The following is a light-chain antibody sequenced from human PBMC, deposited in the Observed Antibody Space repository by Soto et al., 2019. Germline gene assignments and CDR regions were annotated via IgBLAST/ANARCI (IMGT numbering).Light chain of an antibody. Sequence: QSVLTQPPSASGSPGQSVTISCTGTSSDVGGYNYVSWYQQHPGKAPKLMIYEVSKRPSGVPDRFSGSKSGNTASLTVSELQAEDEADYYCSSYAGSKTLFGGGTKVTVL. CDR1: SSDVGGYNY. V-gene: IGLV2-8*01. CDR2: EVS. J-gene: IGLJ2*01. CDR3: SSYAGSKTL.